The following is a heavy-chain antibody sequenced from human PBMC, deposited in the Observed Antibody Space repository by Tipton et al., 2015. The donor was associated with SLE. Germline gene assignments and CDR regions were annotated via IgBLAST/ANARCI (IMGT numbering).Heavy chain of an antibody. D-gene: IGHD3-22*01. V-gene: IGHV4-59*01. Sequence: TLSLTCSVSGGSMTGSYWSWVRQPPGRGLEWIGSIYYSGDTHYNPSLNSRVTMSADTSKNQFSLRLSSVTTADTAVYYCARGRVSSTYYRHVNLDFWGQGTLVTVSS. CDR3: ARGRVSSTYYRHVNLDF. J-gene: IGHJ4*02. CDR2: IYYSGDT. CDR1: GGSMTGSY.